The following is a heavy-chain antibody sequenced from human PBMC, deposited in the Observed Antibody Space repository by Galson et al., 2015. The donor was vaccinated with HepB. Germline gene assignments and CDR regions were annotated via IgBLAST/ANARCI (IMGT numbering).Heavy chain of an antibody. CDR2: MNPNSGNT. J-gene: IGHJ5*02. D-gene: IGHD2-2*01. Sequence: SVKVSCKASGYTFTSYDINWVRQATGQGLEWMGWMNPNSGNTGYAQKFQGRVTMTRNTSISTAYMELSSLRSEDTAVYYCVRDSWGSSTSGGPWGQGTLVTVSS. V-gene: IGHV1-8*01. CDR1: GYTFTSYD. CDR3: VRDSWGSSTSGGP.